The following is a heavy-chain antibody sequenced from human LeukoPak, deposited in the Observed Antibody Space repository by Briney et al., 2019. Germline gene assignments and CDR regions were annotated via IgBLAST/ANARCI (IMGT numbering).Heavy chain of an antibody. V-gene: IGHV3-21*01. D-gene: IGHD3-22*01. CDR1: GFTFSSYS. CDR3: ARDSSGSYYFDY. J-gene: IGHJ4*02. Sequence: PGRSLRLSCAASGFTFSSYSMNWVRQAPGKGLEWVSSISSSSSYIYYADSVKGRFTISRDNAKNSLYLQMNSLRAEDTAVYYCARDSSGSYYFDYWGQGTLVTVSS. CDR2: ISSSSSYI.